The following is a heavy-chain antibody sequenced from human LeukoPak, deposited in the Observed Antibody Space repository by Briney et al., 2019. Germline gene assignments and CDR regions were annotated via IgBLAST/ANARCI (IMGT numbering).Heavy chain of an antibody. J-gene: IGHJ3*02. Sequence: GESLKISCKGSGYSFTSYWIGWVRQMPGKGLEWMGIIYPGDSDTRYSPSFQGQVTISADKSISTAYLQWSSLKASDTAMYYCARARGLRFLEWLIDAFDIWGQGTMVTVSS. CDR2: IYPGDSDT. D-gene: IGHD3-3*01. V-gene: IGHV5-51*01. CDR1: GYSFTSYW. CDR3: ARARGLRFLEWLIDAFDI.